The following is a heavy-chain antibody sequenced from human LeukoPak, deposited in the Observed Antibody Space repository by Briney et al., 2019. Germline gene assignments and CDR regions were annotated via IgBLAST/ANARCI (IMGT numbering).Heavy chain of an antibody. CDR1: GFTFSSYS. CDR2: ISSRSSTI. J-gene: IGHJ4*02. D-gene: IGHD5-24*01. Sequence: GGSLRLSCAASGFTFSSYSMNWVRQAPGKGLEWVSYISSRSSTIYYADSVKGRFTISRDNAKNSLYLQMNSLRAEDTAVYYCAREGGGYNNRGFDYWGQGTLVTVSS. V-gene: IGHV3-48*01. CDR3: AREGGGYNNRGFDY.